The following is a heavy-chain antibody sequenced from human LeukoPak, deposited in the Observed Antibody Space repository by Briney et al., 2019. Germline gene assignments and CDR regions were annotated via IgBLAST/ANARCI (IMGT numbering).Heavy chain of an antibody. CDR1: GGSISSYY. CDR2: IYYSGST. V-gene: IGHV4-59*08. CDR3: ARQDITDAFGI. D-gene: IGHD2-15*01. J-gene: IGHJ3*02. Sequence: PSETLSLTCTVSGGSISSYYWSWIRQPPGKGLEWIGYIYYSGSTNYNPSLKSRVTISVDTSKNQFSLKLSSVTAADTAVYYCARQDITDAFGIWGQGTMVTVSS.